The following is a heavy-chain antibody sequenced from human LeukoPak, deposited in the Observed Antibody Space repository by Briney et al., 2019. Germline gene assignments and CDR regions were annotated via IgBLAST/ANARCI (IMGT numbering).Heavy chain of an antibody. CDR3: AKGDSSTTRYYFDY. V-gene: IGHV3-38-3*01. Sequence: GGSLRLSCAASGFTVSSNEMSWVRQAPGKGLEWVSSISGGSTYYADSRKGRFTISRDNSKNTLHLQMNSLRAEDTAVYYCAKGDSSTTRYYFDYWGQGTLVTVSS. CDR2: ISGGST. J-gene: IGHJ4*02. D-gene: IGHD6-13*01. CDR1: GFTVSSNE.